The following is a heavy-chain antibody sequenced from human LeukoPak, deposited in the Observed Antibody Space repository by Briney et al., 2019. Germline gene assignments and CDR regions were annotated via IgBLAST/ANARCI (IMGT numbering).Heavy chain of an antibody. CDR1: GFSVRGSF. Sequence: GGSLRLSCAASGFSVRGSFMNLVRQAPGKGLEWVSLLSNTENSFYADSVKGRFTLSRDISNNTLYLHMHSLRGEDTAVYFCARAIGVVDCGTQTCYPYHFDKWGRGTLVTVSS. J-gene: IGHJ4*02. CDR3: ARAIGVVDCGTQTCYPYHFDK. D-gene: IGHD2-21*01. CDR2: LSNTENS. V-gene: IGHV3-66*01.